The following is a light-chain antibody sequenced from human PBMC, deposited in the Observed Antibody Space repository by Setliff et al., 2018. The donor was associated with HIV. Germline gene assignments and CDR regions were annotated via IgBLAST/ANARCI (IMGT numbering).Light chain of an antibody. Sequence: VLAQPPSVSGAPGQRVTISCTGSSSNIGAGYDVHWYQQLPGTAPKLLIYDNSNRPSGVPDRFSGSKSGTSASLAITGLQAEDEADYYCQSYDNSLSVLYVFGTGTKVTVL. CDR1: SSNIGAGYD. CDR3: QSYDNSLSVLYV. J-gene: IGLJ1*01. CDR2: DNS. V-gene: IGLV1-40*01.